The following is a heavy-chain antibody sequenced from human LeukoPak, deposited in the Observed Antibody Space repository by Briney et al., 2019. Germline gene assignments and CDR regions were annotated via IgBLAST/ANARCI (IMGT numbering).Heavy chain of an antibody. CDR1: GGSFSGYY. CDR2: INHSGST. V-gene: IGHV4-34*01. J-gene: IGHJ4*02. CDR3: ATDRRGSNDY. D-gene: IGHD3-10*01. Sequence: PSETLSLTCAVYGGSFSGYYWTWIRQPPGKGLEWIGEINHSGSTNYNPSLKSRVTISVDTSKNQFSLKLSSVTAADTAVYYCATDRRGSNDYWGQGTLVTVSS.